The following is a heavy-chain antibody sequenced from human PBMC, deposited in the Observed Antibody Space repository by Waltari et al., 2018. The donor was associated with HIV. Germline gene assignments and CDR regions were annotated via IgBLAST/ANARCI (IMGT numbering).Heavy chain of an antibody. V-gene: IGHV4-39*06. CDR3: AGDFNDHTIYFDS. CDR2: IYYGGST. CDR1: GGSMSSSGYH. D-gene: IGHD2-2*02. J-gene: IGHJ4*02. Sequence: LQLQESGPGPVKPSETLSLTCTVSGGSMSSSGYHWGWIRRPPGKGLEWIGNIYYGGSTYYNASLQSRVTISLDLSKNQFHLLLRSVTAADTAIYYCAGDFNDHTIYFDSWGPGTPVSVSS.